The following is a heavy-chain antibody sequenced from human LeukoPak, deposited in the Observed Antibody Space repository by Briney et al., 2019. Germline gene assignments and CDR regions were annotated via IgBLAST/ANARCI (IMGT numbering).Heavy chain of an antibody. CDR2: ISWDGGST. V-gene: IGHV3-43D*03. CDR3: ARAEDSSDQFDY. Sequence: GGSLRLSCAASGFTFDDYAMHWVRQAPGKGLEWVSLISWDGGSTYYADSVKGRFTISRDNSKNSLYLQMNSLRAEDTAVYYCARAEDSSDQFDYWGQGTLVTVSS. CDR1: GFTFDDYA. D-gene: IGHD3-22*01. J-gene: IGHJ4*02.